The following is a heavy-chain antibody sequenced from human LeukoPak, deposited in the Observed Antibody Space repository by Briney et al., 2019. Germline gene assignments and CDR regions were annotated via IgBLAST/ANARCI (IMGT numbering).Heavy chain of an antibody. Sequence: GGSLRLSCAISGFIFNTNGMNWVRQSPGKGLEWLATIAGGDESTYFADSVKGRFAISRDNSKNTVFLHMNSLRVEDTAVYYCARGVYWSLDYWGQGTPVTVSS. CDR3: ARGVYWSLDY. V-gene: IGHV3-23*01. CDR1: GFIFNTNG. J-gene: IGHJ4*02. D-gene: IGHD1-1*01. CDR2: IAGGDEST.